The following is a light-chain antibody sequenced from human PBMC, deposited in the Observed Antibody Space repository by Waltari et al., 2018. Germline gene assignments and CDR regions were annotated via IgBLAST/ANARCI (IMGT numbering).Light chain of an antibody. V-gene: IGKV1-5*03. CDR1: QSSSSW. CDR2: KAS. Sequence: DIQMTQYPSTMPASVGDRVTITCRASQSSSSWLAWYQQKPGKAPKLLIYKASSLESGVPSRFSGSGSGTEFTLTISSLQPDDFATYYCQQYNSYSQTFGQGTKVEIK. CDR3: QQYNSYSQT. J-gene: IGKJ1*01.